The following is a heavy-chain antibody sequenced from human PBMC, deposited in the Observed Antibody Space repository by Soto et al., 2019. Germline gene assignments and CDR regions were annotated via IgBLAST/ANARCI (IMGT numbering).Heavy chain of an antibody. CDR1: GESISSSSYY. CDR2: IYYSGRT. V-gene: IGHV4-39*01. CDR3: ARQRTTVVTQAYFDH. J-gene: IGHJ4*02. Sequence: ASDTLSLTCIVSGESISSSSYYWGWIRQPPGKGLEWIGSIYYSGRTYYNPSFKSRVTISIDTSKNQFSLKLSSVTATDTAVYYCARQRTTVVTQAYFDHWGQGALVSVPS. D-gene: IGHD2-21*02.